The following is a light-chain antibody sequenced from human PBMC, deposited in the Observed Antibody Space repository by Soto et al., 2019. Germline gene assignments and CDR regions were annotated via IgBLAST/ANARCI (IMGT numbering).Light chain of an antibody. Sequence: EIVMTQSPATLSVSPGERATLSCRASQSVSSNLAWYQQKPGQAPRLLIYGASTRATGIPARFSGSGSGTEFTLTISSLQSEDFAVDYCQQYNNWPLTFGGGTKGEIK. J-gene: IGKJ4*01. CDR3: QQYNNWPLT. CDR1: QSVSSN. CDR2: GAS. V-gene: IGKV3-15*01.